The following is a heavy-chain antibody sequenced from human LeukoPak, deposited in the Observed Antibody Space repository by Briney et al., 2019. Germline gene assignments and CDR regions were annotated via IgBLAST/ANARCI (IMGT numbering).Heavy chain of an antibody. J-gene: IGHJ5*02. Sequence: GSLTLTCAVSGFSISSNYMSWIRQAPGKGLEWVAVLYSGGYTYYTASLKGRFTISIDTSKNTLNLQLDSLRAEDTAVYYCARQVRGDGRGGFDPWGQGTLVSVCS. CDR2: LYSGGYT. CDR1: GFSISSNY. D-gene: IGHD2-21*02. V-gene: IGHV3-66*04. CDR3: ARQVRGDGRGGFDP.